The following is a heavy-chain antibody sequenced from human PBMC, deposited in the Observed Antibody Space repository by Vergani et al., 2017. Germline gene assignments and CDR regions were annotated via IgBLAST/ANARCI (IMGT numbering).Heavy chain of an antibody. Sequence: QVQLVQSGAEVKTPGASVKVSCKASGYTFTSYDINWVRQATGQGLEWMGWMNPNSGNTGYAQKFQGRVTMTRNTSISTAYMELSSLRSEDTAVYYCARGLRRYYGSGSYLQGGFDPWGQGTLVTVSS. CDR3: ARGLRRYYGSGSYLQGGFDP. CDR1: GYTFTSYD. CDR2: MNPNSGNT. V-gene: IGHV1-8*01. D-gene: IGHD3-10*01. J-gene: IGHJ5*02.